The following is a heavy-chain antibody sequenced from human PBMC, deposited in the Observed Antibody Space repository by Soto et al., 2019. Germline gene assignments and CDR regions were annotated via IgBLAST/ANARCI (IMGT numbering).Heavy chain of an antibody. Sequence: QVQLQESGPGLVTPSETLSLTCTVSGGSISSYYWSWIRQPPGKGLEWLGDIYYSGSTNYNPSLKSRVTISVDTSKNQFSLKLSAVTAADTAVYDCARGDSGRYSGDWFDPWGQGTLVTVSS. J-gene: IGHJ5*02. CDR3: ARGDSGRYSGDWFDP. CDR2: IYYSGST. D-gene: IGHD1-26*01. V-gene: IGHV4-59*01. CDR1: GGSISSYY.